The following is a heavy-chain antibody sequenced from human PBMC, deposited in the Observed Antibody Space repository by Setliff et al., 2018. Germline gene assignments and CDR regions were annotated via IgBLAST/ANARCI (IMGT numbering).Heavy chain of an antibody. CDR3: ARHEFVGGYYGSVTYRHFDY. V-gene: IGHV4-39*01. Sequence: SETLSLTCTVSGDSISSTSYQWGWVRQPPGKGLEWIGSIYYTGTAYYNPSLKSRVTISEDTSKNQFSLQVTSLAATDTALYFCARHEFVGGYYGSVTYRHFDYWGQGILVTVSS. CDR1: GDSISSTSYQ. J-gene: IGHJ4*02. CDR2: IYYTGTA. D-gene: IGHD3-10*01.